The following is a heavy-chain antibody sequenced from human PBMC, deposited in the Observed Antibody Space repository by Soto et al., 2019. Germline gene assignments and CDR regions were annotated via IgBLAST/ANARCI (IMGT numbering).Heavy chain of an antibody. Sequence: GASVKVSCKASGYTFTSYGISWVRQAPGQGLEWMGWISAYNGNTNYAQKLQGRVTMTTDTSTSTAYMELRSLRSDDTAVYYCARNGDCTRPGCIVGWFDPWGPGTLVTVSS. CDR1: GYTFTSYG. V-gene: IGHV1-18*01. CDR2: ISAYNGNT. D-gene: IGHD2-8*01. CDR3: ARNGDCTRPGCIVGWFDP. J-gene: IGHJ5*02.